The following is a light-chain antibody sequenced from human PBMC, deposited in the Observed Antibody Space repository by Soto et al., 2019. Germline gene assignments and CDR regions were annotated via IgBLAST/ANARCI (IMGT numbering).Light chain of an antibody. CDR1: QSVSSY. CDR2: RAS. Sequence: EIVMTQSPATLSVSPGGRATLSCRASQSVSSYLAWYQQRPGQPPRLLIYRASTRATNIPARLSGSGSGTEFSLTISILQSEDFAVYYCQQYSTWPPRYSFGQGTKLEI. CDR3: QQYSTWPPRYS. V-gene: IGKV3-15*01. J-gene: IGKJ2*01.